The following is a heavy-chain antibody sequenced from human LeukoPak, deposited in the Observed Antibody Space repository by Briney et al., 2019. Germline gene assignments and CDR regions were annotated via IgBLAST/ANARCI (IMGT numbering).Heavy chain of an antibody. J-gene: IGHJ4*02. V-gene: IGHV3-30*18. CDR1: GFTFSSYG. CDR2: ISYDGSNK. CDR3: AKYYGSGSYYNGPLEFDY. D-gene: IGHD3-10*01. Sequence: PGGSVRLSCAASGFTFSSYGMHWVRQAPGKGLEWVAVISYDGSNKYYADSVKGRFTISRDNSKNTLYLQMNSLRAEDTAVYYCAKYYGSGSYYNGPLEFDYWGQGTLVTVSS.